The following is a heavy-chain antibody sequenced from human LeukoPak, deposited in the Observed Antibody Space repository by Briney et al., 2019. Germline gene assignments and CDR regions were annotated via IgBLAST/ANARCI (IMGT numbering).Heavy chain of an antibody. CDR1: GFTFSNYA. Sequence: GGSLRLSCAASGFTFSNYAMSWVRQAPRQGLEWVSTISGSGGNTYYADSVKGRFTFSRDNSKNTLYFQMNSLRAEDTAVYYCTRDHHRRHYDWQSRNTFDIWGQGTMVTVSS. D-gene: IGHD3-22*01. J-gene: IGHJ3*02. CDR3: TRDHHRRHYDWQSRNTFDI. V-gene: IGHV3-23*01. CDR2: ISGSGGNT.